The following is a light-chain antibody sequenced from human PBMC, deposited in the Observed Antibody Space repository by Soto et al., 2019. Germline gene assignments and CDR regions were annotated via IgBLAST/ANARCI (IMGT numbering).Light chain of an antibody. Sequence: QSALTQPASASGSPGQSITISCTGTSSDVGGYNYVSWYQQHPGKAPRLMIYEITNRPSGVSNRFSGSKSGNTASLTISGLQAEDEADYYCNSYTSNSSYVFGTGTKVTVL. J-gene: IGLJ1*01. CDR2: EIT. CDR1: SSDVGGYNY. CDR3: NSYTSNSSYV. V-gene: IGLV2-14*01.